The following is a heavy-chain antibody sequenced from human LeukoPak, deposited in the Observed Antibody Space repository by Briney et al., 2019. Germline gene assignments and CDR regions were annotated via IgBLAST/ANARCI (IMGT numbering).Heavy chain of an antibody. CDR2: IWFDKNQ. CDR1: GFILNDYG. CDR3: ARGGYYDSSGYYEVLGY. J-gene: IGHJ4*02. D-gene: IGHD3-22*01. Sequence: GGSLRLSCAASGFILNDYGMHWVRQAPGKGLEWVADIWFDKNQHFADSVKGRFAISRDNSKNTVYLQINSLRAEDTAVYYCARGGYYDSSGYYEVLGYWGQGTLVTVSS. V-gene: IGHV3-33*01.